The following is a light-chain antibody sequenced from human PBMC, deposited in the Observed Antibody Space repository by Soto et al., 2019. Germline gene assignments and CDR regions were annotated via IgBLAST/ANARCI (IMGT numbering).Light chain of an antibody. J-gene: IGKJ3*01. CDR2: LAS. CDR1: QGIRNY. CDR3: QQRHNLPHT. Sequence: IQLTQSPSSLSASVGDRVTITCRASQGIRNYLAWYQQKPGKAPNLLIYLASTLQGGVPSRFSGSGSGTDFSLTISSLQPEDVATYYCQQRHNLPHTFGPGTKVDIK. V-gene: IGKV1-9*01.